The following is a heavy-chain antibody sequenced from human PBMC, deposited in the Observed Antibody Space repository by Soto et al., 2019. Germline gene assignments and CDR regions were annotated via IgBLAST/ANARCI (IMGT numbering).Heavy chain of an antibody. Sequence: ASVKVSCKASGYTFTSYGISWVRQAPGQGLEWMGWISAYNGNTNYAQKLQGRVTMTTDTSTSTAYMELRSLRSDDTAVYYCARDMDHGKRAPWFAPWGQGTLVTFSS. CDR2: ISAYNGNT. J-gene: IGHJ5*02. CDR3: ARDMDHGKRAPWFAP. V-gene: IGHV1-18*01. CDR1: GYTFTSYG. D-gene: IGHD3-10*01.